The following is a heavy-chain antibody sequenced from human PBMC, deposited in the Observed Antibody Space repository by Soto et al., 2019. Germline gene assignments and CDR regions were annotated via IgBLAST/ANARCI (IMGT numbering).Heavy chain of an antibody. D-gene: IGHD5-18*01. V-gene: IGHV3-23*01. CDR3: AKDLDTTVFHFDY. CDR1: GFHFSTYA. CDR2: INNSGGGT. J-gene: IGHJ4*02. Sequence: EVQLLESGGGLVQPGGSLRLSCAASGFHFSTYAMSWVRQAPGKGLEWVSTINNSGGGTYSPDSMKGRFTISRDNSKNTVYLQINSLRAEDTAIYYCAKDLDTTVFHFDYWGQGTLVTVSS.